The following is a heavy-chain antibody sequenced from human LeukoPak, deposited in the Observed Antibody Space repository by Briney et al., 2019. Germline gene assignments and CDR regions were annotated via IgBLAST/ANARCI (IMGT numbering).Heavy chain of an antibody. V-gene: IGHV3-23*01. CDR2: LSGSGVTT. Sequence: PGRSLRLSCAASGFTFSNYAMSWVRQAPGKGLEWVSGLSGSGVTTYYADSVKGRFTISRDNSKNTLYLQMNSLRAEDTAVYYCAKAGGIYSPFDCWGQGTLVSVSS. CDR3: AKAGGIYSPFDC. D-gene: IGHD1-26*01. CDR1: GFTFSNYA. J-gene: IGHJ4*02.